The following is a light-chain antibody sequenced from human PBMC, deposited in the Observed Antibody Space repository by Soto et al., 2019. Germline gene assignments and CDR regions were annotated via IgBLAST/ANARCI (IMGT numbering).Light chain of an antibody. Sequence: IQLTQSPSFLSASVGDRVTITCRASQGITSYLAWYQQKPGKAPKLLIYAASTLQSGVPSRFSGSGSVTEFTLTISSLQPEDFVTYYCQQFNSYPYTFGQGTKLEIK. CDR3: QQFNSYPYT. CDR2: AAS. J-gene: IGKJ2*01. V-gene: IGKV1-9*01. CDR1: QGITSY.